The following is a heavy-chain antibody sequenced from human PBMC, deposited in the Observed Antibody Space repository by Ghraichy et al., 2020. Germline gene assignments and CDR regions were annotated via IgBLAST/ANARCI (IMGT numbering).Heavy chain of an antibody. CDR3: AREVGAAREYYMDV. V-gene: IGHV4-34*01. CDR2: INHSGST. Sequence: SETLSLTCAVYGGSFSGYYWSWIRQPPGKGLEWIGEINHSGSTNYNPSLKSRVTISVDTSKNQFSLKLSSVTAADTAVYYCAREVGAAREYYMDVWGKGTTVTVSS. D-gene: IGHD1-26*01. CDR1: GGSFSGYY. J-gene: IGHJ6*03.